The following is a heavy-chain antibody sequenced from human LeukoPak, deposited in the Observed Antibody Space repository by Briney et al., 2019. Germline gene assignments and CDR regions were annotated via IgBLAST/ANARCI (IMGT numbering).Heavy chain of an antibody. CDR1: GFTFTNYW. D-gene: IGHD5/OR15-5a*01. CDR2: INQDESVK. V-gene: IGHV3-7*01. J-gene: IGHJ4*02. Sequence: GGSLRFSCAASGFTFTNYWMTWVRQAPGKGLEFVANINQDESVKNYVDSVKGRFTISRDNAENSLNLQMNSLRVEDTAVYYCARDPGSSAFDYWGQGTLVTVSS. CDR3: ARDPGSSAFDY.